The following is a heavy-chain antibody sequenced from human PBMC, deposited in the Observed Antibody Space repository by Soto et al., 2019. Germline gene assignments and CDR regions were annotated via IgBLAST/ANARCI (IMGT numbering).Heavy chain of an antibody. CDR1: GYTFTIYG. CDR3: AREGGGITRFYYYYGMDV. D-gene: IGHD4-17*01. CDR2: ISAYNGNT. Sequence: ASVKVSCKASGYTFTIYGISGVRQSPLQWLEWMGWISAYNGNTNYAQKLQGRVTMTTDTSTSTAYMELRSLRSDDTAVYYCAREGGGITRFYYYYGMDVWGQGTTVTVSS. J-gene: IGHJ6*02. V-gene: IGHV1-18*01.